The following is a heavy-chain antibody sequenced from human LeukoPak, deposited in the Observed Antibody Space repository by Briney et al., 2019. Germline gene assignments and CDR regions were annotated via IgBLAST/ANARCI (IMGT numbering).Heavy chain of an antibody. D-gene: IGHD6-6*01. J-gene: IGHJ4*02. CDR3: ARGGYSSSSRRGGIDY. CDR1: GYTFTGYY. CDR2: INPNSGGT. V-gene: IGHV1-2*02. Sequence: GASVKVSCKASGYTFTGYYMHWVRQAPGQGLEWMGWINPNSGGTNYAQKFQGRDTMTRDTSISTAHMELSRLRSDDTAVYYCARGGYSSSSRRGGIDYWGQGTLVTVSS.